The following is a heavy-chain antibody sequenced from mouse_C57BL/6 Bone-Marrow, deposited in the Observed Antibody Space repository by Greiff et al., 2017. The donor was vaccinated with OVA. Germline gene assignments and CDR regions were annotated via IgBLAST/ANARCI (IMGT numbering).Heavy chain of an antibody. J-gene: IGHJ3*01. CDR1: GFTFSSYA. V-gene: IGHV5-4*01. CDR2: ISDGGSYT. Sequence: EVQLQESGGGLVKPGGSLKLSCAASGFTFSSYAMSWVRQTPEKRLEWVATISDGGSYTYYPDNVKGRFTISRDNAKNNLYLQMSHLKSEDTAMYYCARVYDYLFAYWGQGTLVTVSA. CDR3: ARVYDYLFAY. D-gene: IGHD2-4*01.